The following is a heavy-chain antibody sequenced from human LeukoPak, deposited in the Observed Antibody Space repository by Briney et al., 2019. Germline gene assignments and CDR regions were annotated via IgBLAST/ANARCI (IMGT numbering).Heavy chain of an antibody. J-gene: IGHJ5*02. CDR1: GGSISSSSYY. CDR3: VSGGSYFGWFDP. V-gene: IGHV4-39*01. D-gene: IGHD1-26*01. CDR2: IYYSGST. Sequence: SETLSLTCTVSGGSISSSSYYCGWIRQPPGKGLEWIGSIYYSGSTYYNPSLKSRVTISVDTSKNQFSLKLSSVTAADTAVYYCVSGGSYFGWFDPWGQGTLVTVSS.